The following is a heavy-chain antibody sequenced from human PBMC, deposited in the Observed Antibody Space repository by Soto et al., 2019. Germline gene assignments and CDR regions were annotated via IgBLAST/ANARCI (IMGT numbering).Heavy chain of an antibody. CDR2: ISYDGSNK. V-gene: IGHV3-30-3*01. D-gene: IGHD6-19*01. Sequence: GGSLRLSCAASGFTFSDYAMHWVRQAPGKGLEWVAVISYDGSNKYYADSVKGRFTISRDNSKNTLYLQMNSLRAEDTAVYYCARDRHSSGWTFDYWGQGTLVTVSS. CDR1: GFTFSDYA. CDR3: ARDRHSSGWTFDY. J-gene: IGHJ4*02.